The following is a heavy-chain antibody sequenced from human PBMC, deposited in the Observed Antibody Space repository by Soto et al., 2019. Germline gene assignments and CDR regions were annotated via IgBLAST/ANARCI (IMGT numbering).Heavy chain of an antibody. J-gene: IGHJ4*02. D-gene: IGHD2-8*01. Sequence: SETLSLTCTVSGGSISSYYWSWIRQPPGKGLEWIGYIYYSGSTNYNPSLKSRVTISVDTSKNQFSLKLSSGTAADTAVYYCARRALHCTNGVCYHVSDYWGQGTLVTVSS. CDR1: GGSISSYY. V-gene: IGHV4-59*08. CDR3: ARRALHCTNGVCYHVSDY. CDR2: IYYSGST.